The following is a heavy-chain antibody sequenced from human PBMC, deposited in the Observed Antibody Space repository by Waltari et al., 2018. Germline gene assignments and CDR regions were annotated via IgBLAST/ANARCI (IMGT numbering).Heavy chain of an antibody. Sequence: QVALVHSGPELKKPGASVKVSCRASGYSFPSFHLHRVRQAPGRGFELMGWINTNSGNPTYVQGFTGRFVFSLDTSVSTAFLQINSLEAEDTAVYYCAREVVPAATIVVNWFDPWGQGTLVTVSS. D-gene: IGHD2-2*01. V-gene: IGHV7-4-1*02. J-gene: IGHJ5*02. CDR2: INTNSGNP. CDR1: GYSFPSFH. CDR3: AREVVPAATIVVNWFDP.